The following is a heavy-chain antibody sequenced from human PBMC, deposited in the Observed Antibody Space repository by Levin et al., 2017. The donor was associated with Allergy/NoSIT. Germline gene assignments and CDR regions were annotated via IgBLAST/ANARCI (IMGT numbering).Heavy chain of an antibody. CDR1: GFTFSSYA. J-gene: IGHJ4*02. Sequence: GSLRLSCAASGFTFSSYAMSWVRQAPGKGLEWVSAFSGSGGSTNYADSVKGRFTISRDNPKTTLYVHMNSLRVEATAVYYCAKLVCAGVYSNPPIAYWGQGTLVTVSS. V-gene: IGHV3-23*01. D-gene: IGHD3-10*01. CDR3: AKLVCAGVYSNPPIAY. CDR2: FSGSGGST.